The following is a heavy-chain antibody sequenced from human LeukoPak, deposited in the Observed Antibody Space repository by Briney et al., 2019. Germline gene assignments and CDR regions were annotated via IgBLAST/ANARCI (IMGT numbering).Heavy chain of an antibody. CDR2: IYYSGST. J-gene: IGHJ5*02. CDR1: GGSISRYC. Sequence: PSQTLSLTYTVSGGSISRYCWRWIRQPPEKGLDWIGYIYYSGSTNYNPSLKSRVTISVDTSKNQFSLKLSSVTAADTAVYYCARGGYYDFWSGTSYWFDPWGQGTLVTVSS. CDR3: ARGGYYDFWSGTSYWFDP. V-gene: IGHV4-59*01. D-gene: IGHD3-3*01.